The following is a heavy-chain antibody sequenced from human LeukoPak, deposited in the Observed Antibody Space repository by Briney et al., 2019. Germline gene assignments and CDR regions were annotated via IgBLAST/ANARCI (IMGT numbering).Heavy chain of an antibody. Sequence: PGGSLRLSCAASGFTFSSYWMSWVRRAPGKGLEWVANIKQDGSEKYYVDSVKGRFTISRDNAKNSLYLQMNSLRAEDTAVYYCARDRELRYFDWFLDYWGQGTLVTVSS. CDR2: IKQDGSEK. J-gene: IGHJ4*02. CDR1: GFTFSSYW. CDR3: ARDRELRYFDWFLDY. D-gene: IGHD3-9*01. V-gene: IGHV3-7*03.